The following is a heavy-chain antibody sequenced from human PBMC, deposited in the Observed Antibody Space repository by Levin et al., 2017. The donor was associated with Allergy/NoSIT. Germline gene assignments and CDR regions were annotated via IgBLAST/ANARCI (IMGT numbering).Heavy chain of an antibody. J-gene: IGHJ6*02. V-gene: IGHV4-39*07. CDR1: GGSISNSNYY. Sequence: SQTLSLTCTVSGGSISNSNYYWGCNRQPPGKGLEWIVSIFYTGRTYYNPSLKRRATTSVDTTKNQFSLELASETAADAAVYFCARVHPNDFYYGLDVWGLGTTVAVS. D-gene: IGHD1-1*01. CDR2: IFYTGRT. CDR3: ARVHPNDFYYGLDV.